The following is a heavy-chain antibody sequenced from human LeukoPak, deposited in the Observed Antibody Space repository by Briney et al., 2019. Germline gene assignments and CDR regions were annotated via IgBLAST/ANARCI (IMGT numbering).Heavy chain of an antibody. D-gene: IGHD2-15*01. CDR3: AKDYYCSGGSCSDNWFDP. J-gene: IGHJ5*02. CDR2: ISGSGGST. Sequence: GGSLRLSCAASGFTFSSYGMSWVRQAPGKGLEWVSAISGSGGSTYYADSVKGRFTISRDNSKNTLYLQMNSLRAEDTAVYYCAKDYYCSGGSCSDNWFDPWGQGTLVTVSS. CDR1: GFTFSSYG. V-gene: IGHV3-23*01.